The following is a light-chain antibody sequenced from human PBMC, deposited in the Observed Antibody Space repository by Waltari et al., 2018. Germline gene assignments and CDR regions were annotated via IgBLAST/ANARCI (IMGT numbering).Light chain of an antibody. V-gene: IGKV3-20*01. CDR2: GAS. J-gene: IGKJ5*01. CDR1: QSVRSSH. CDR3: QQYGTLIT. Sequence: EIVLTQSPGTLSLSPGERATLSCRASQSVRSSHLAWYQQKPGQAPRLPIYGASSRATGIPDRFSGSGSGTDFTLTISRLEPEDFAVYYCQQYGTLITFGQGTRLEIK.